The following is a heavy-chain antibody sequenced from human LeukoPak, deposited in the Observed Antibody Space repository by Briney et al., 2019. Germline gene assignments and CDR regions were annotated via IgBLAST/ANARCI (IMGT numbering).Heavy chain of an antibody. Sequence: GASVKVSCKASAYTLSGYYMHWVRQAPGQGLEWMGWINPKSGVTNYAQEFQGRVTMTWDTSINTTFMELSRLRSDDTAVYYCARRIAVAGSPVYYFDYWGQGTLVTVSS. CDR3: ARRIAVAGSPVYYFDY. CDR2: INPKSGVT. CDR1: AYTLSGYY. V-gene: IGHV1-2*02. J-gene: IGHJ4*02. D-gene: IGHD6-19*01.